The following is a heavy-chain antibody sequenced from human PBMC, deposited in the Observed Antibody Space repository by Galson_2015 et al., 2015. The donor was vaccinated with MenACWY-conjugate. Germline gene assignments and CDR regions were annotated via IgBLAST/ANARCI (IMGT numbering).Heavy chain of an antibody. CDR3: ARRHCSSGSCFFDY. D-gene: IGHD2-15*01. CDR2: IYYSGST. Sequence: SEPLSLTCTVSGGSITSTSYYWGWIRQPPGKGLEWIGSIYYSGSTYYSPSLKSRVTISADTSKTQFSLRLNSVTAADTAVYYCARRHCSSGSCFFDYWGQGSLVTVSS. J-gene: IGHJ4*02. V-gene: IGHV4-39*07. CDR1: GGSITSTSYY.